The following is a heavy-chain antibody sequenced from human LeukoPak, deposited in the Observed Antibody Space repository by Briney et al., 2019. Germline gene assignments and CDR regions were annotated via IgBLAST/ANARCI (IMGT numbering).Heavy chain of an antibody. V-gene: IGHV3-33*01. D-gene: IGHD1-7*01. J-gene: IGHJ4*02. CDR2: IWYDGSNK. Sequence: GGSLRLSCAASGFTFSSYGMHWVRQAPGKGLEWVAVIWYDGSNKYYAGSVKGRFTISRDNAETTLHLQMNNLSAEDTAVYYCARASNRNSINFDYWGQGALVTVSS. CDR3: ARASNRNSINFDY. CDR1: GFTFSSYG.